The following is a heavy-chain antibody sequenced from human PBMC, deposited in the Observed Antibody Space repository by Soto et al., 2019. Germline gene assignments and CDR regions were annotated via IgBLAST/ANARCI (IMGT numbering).Heavy chain of an antibody. CDR1: GYTFAGHY. CDR3: ATGGAAGGFFAY. Sequence: QVQVVQSGAEVKKPGASVKVSCKASGYTFAGHYLHWVRQAPGQGLEWMGWINAYSGDTNYAQKFQGMFTMTRDTSISTAYMELNRLRSDDTAVYYCATGGAAGGFFAYWGQGALVTVSS. J-gene: IGHJ4*02. CDR2: INAYSGDT. V-gene: IGHV1-2*02. D-gene: IGHD3-10*01.